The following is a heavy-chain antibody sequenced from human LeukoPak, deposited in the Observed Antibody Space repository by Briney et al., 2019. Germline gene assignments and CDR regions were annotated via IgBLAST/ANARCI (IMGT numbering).Heavy chain of an antibody. CDR3: ARYVASPYYDILTGYYKGNDAFDL. V-gene: IGHV4-59*01. CDR2: IYSSGST. J-gene: IGHJ3*01. Sequence: SETLSLTCTVSGGSISSDYWSWIRQPPGKGLEWIGYIYSSGSTKYNPSLKSRVTISVDTSKNQLSLKLSSVTAADTAVSYCARYVASPYYDILTGYYKGNDAFDLWGQGTMVTVSS. CDR1: GGSISSDY. D-gene: IGHD3-9*01.